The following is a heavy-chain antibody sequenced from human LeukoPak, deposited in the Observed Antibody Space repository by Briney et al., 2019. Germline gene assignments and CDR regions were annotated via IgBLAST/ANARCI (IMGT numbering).Heavy chain of an antibody. J-gene: IGHJ4*02. Sequence: SSETLPLTCTVSGGSIRTSSYYWGWIRQPPGKGLEWIGSIYLSGSTYYNPSLKSRVTISVDTSKNQFSLKLSSVTAADTAVYYCAGTGIAVAWGQGTLVTVSS. CDR1: GGSIRTSSYY. V-gene: IGHV4-39*07. CDR3: AGTGIAVA. CDR2: IYLSGST. D-gene: IGHD6-19*01.